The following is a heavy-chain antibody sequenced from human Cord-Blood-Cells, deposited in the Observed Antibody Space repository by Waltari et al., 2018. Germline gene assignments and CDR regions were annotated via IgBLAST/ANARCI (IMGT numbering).Heavy chain of an antibody. CDR1: GFTLDDYA. D-gene: IGHD2-15*01. J-gene: IGHJ3*02. CDR3: AKDGQDVGAFDI. Sequence: EVQLVESGGGLVQPGRSLRLSCAASGFTLDDYAMHWVRQAPGRGMEWVSGISWNSGSIGYADSVKGRFTISRDNAKNSLYLQMNSLRAEDTALYYCAKDGQDVGAFDIWGQGTMVTVSS. CDR2: ISWNSGSI. V-gene: IGHV3-9*01.